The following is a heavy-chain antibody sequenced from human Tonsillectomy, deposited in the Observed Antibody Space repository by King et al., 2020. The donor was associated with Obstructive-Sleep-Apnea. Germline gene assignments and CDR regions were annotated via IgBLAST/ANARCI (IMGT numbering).Heavy chain of an antibody. J-gene: IGHJ3*01. CDR3: TTVYSGAFDF. CDR1: GFTLSNAW. CDR2: IKRKTDGGTK. V-gene: IGHV3-15*01. Sequence: VQLVESGGGLVKPGGSLRLSCAASGFTLSNAWMSWVRQAPGKGLEWVGRIKRKTDGGTKDYAAPVKGRFTTSRDASKNTLDLQMNSLKTEYTAVYYCTTVYSGAFDFWGQGTMVTVSS. D-gene: IGHD2-21*01.